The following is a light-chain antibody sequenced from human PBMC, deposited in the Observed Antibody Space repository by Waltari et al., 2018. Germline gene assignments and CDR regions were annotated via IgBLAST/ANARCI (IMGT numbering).Light chain of an antibody. CDR3: SSYANSNFRV. CDR2: DVT. CDR1: SSDVGGYNY. V-gene: IGLV2-14*03. J-gene: IGLJ3*02. Sequence: QSALTQPASVSGSPGQSITISCTGTSSDVGGYNYVSWYQQHPGKAPKLMIYDVTNRPSGVSNRFSGSKSGNTASLTISGLQAEDEADYYCSSYANSNFRVFVGGTKLTVL.